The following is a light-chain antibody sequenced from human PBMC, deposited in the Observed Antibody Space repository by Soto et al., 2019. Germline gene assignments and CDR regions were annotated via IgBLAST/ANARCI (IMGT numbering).Light chain of an antibody. CDR3: SSYAGSNTYV. CDR2: EVS. CDR1: SSDVGGYNY. V-gene: IGLV2-8*01. Sequence: QSVWTHPPSSSGSPGQSVAISCTGTSSDVGGYNYVSWYQQHPGKAPRLMIYEVSKRPSGVPDRFSGSKSGSTASLTVSGLQAEDEADYYCSSYAGSNTYVFGTGTKVTVL. J-gene: IGLJ1*01.